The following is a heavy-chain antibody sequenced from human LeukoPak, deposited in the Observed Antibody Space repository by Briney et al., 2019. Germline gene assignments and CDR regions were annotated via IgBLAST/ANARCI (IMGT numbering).Heavy chain of an antibody. CDR2: IIPILGIA. Sequence: GASVKVSCKASGGTFSSYAISWVRQAPGQGLEWMGRIIPILGIANYAQKFQGRVTITADKSTSTAYMELSSLRSEDTAVYYCARERSFGESIETHYYFDYWGQGTLVTVSS. V-gene: IGHV1-69*04. CDR1: GGTFSSYA. D-gene: IGHD3-10*01. CDR3: ARERSFGESIETHYYFDY. J-gene: IGHJ4*02.